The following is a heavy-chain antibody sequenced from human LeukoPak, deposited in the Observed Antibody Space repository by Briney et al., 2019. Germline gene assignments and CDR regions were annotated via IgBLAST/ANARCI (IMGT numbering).Heavy chain of an antibody. V-gene: IGHV4-4*02. CDR2: IYHSSST. J-gene: IGHJ6*03. D-gene: IGHD1-26*01. CDR3: ARTQWEREAPYYYYYMDV. Sequence: TSETLSLTCAVSGFSLNNNNWWSWVRQPPGEGLEWIGEIYHSSSTNYNPSLQSRVTISIDKSKNQFSLGLSSVTAADTAIYYCARTQWEREAPYYYYYMDVWGKGTTVTVSS. CDR1: GFSLNNNNW.